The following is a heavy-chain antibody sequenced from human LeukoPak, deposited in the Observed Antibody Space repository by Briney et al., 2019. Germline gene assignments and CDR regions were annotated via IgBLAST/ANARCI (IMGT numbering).Heavy chain of an antibody. V-gene: IGHV4-4*09. CDR3: ARHASGGTYPLDV. D-gene: IGHD1-26*01. CDR1: GGSITSNY. J-gene: IGHJ6*04. Sequence: SETLSLTCAVSGGSITSNYWSWVRQPPGKGLGWIAYSSTSGDTVYNPSLKSRFTMSIDTSKNQFSLKVASVTAADTAVYYCARHASGGTYPLDVWGKGTTVTVSS. CDR2: SSTSGDT.